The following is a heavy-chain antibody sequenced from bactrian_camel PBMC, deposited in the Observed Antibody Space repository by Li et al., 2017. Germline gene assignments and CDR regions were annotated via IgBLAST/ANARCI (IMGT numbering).Heavy chain of an antibody. Sequence: HVQLVESGGGSVQAGGSLRLSCTASGSTFRSSDMGWYRQAPGNMCELVASISTDGSTYYAESVKGRFTISRDNAKNTLYLQLNSLKTEDTAMYYCAESWWTGTAATPHVRGQGTQVTVS. CDR2: ISTDGST. D-gene: IGHD3*01. J-gene: IGHJ4*01. CDR1: GSTFRSSD. V-gene: IGHV3S55*01. CDR3: AESWWTGTAATPHV.